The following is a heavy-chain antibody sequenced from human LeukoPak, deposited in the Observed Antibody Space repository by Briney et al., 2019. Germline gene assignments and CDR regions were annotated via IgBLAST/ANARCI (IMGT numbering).Heavy chain of an antibody. CDR1: GGSISSSSYY. J-gene: IGHJ5*02. CDR3: ARQGAYYDFWSGYLNWFDP. D-gene: IGHD3-3*01. Sequence: SETLSLTCTVSGGSISSSSYYWGWIRQPPGKGLEWIGSIYYSGSTYYNPSLKSRVTISVDTSKNQFSLKLSSVTAADTVVYYCARQGAYYDFWSGYLNWFDPWGQGTLVTVSS. V-gene: IGHV4-39*01. CDR2: IYYSGST.